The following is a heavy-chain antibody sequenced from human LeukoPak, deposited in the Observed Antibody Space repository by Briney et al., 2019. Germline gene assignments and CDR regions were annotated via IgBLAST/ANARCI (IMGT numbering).Heavy chain of an antibody. J-gene: IGHJ6*02. CDR2: IYTSGST. CDR1: GGSISSGSYY. Sequence: PSETLSLTCTVFGGSISSGSYYWSWIRQPAGKGLEWIGRIYTSGSTNYNPSLKSRVTISVDTSKNQFSLKLSPVTAADTAVYYCAREGGTTVTTLDYYYYYGMDVWGQGTTVTVSS. CDR3: AREGGTTVTTLDYYYYYGMDV. V-gene: IGHV4-61*02. D-gene: IGHD4-17*01.